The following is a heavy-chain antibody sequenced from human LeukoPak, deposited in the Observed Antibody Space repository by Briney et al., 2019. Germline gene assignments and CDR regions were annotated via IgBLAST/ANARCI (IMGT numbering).Heavy chain of an antibody. CDR1: GGSISSGDYY. V-gene: IGHV4-61*08. CDR3: ASSTRNNRKFDY. Sequence: PSETLSLTCTVSGGSISSGDYYWSWIRQPPGKGLEWIGYIYNSGTSNYNPSLKSRVTISVDTSKNQFSLKLSSVTAADTALYYCASSTRNNRKFDYWGQGTLVTVSS. J-gene: IGHJ4*02. D-gene: IGHD2/OR15-2a*01. CDR2: IYNSGTS.